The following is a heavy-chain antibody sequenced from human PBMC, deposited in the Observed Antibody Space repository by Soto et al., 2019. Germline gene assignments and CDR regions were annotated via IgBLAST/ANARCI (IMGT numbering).Heavy chain of an antibody. D-gene: IGHD5-18*01. CDR1: GYTFTLYT. J-gene: IGHJ4*02. CDR3: AKLGGGYIFGPYLDF. Sequence: QVQIVQSGAEVKKPGASVKVSCKTSGYTFTLYTIHWVRQAPGQRLEWMGWINTGNGNTKFSQRFQGRGNMRRDPTARTAHMEMSSLTSEETGVYFLAKLGGGYIFGPYLDFWGQGTLVTVSS. V-gene: IGHV1-3*04. CDR2: INTGNGNT.